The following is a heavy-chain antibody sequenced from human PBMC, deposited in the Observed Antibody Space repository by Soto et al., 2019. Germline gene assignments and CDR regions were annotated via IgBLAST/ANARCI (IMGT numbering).Heavy chain of an antibody. D-gene: IGHD6-13*01. CDR3: AKDQRQQALDAFDI. Sequence: HPGGSLRLSCAASGFTISTYAMSWVRQAPGKGLEWVSTISGSGGSTYYADSVKGRFTFSRDNSKNTLYLQMNSLRAEDTAVYYCAKDQRQQALDAFDIWGQGTMVTVSS. V-gene: IGHV3-23*01. CDR1: GFTISTYA. CDR2: ISGSGGST. J-gene: IGHJ3*02.